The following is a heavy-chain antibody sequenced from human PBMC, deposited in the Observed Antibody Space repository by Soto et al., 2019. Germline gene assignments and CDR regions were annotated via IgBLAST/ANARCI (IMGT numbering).Heavy chain of an antibody. J-gene: IGHJ4*02. V-gene: IGHV4-59*01. D-gene: IGHD2-2*01. CDR3: ASPGTRAVRGGLRY. Sequence: LSLTCTVAGGSISRYYWSWIRQPPGKGLEWIGYIYYSGSTNYNPSLKSRVTISVDTSKSQFSLKLSSVTAADTAVYYCASPGTRAVRGGLRYWGQGTLVTVSS. CDR2: IYYSGST. CDR1: GGSISRYY.